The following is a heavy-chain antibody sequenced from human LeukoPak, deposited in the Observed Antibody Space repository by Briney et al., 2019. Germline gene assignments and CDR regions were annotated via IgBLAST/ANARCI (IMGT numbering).Heavy chain of an antibody. J-gene: IGHJ4*02. CDR3: AKAPIYASGSFRYYFDY. CDR1: GFTFDDYA. Sequence: GGSLRLSCAASGFTFDDYAMHWVRQAPGKGLEWVSGISWNSGTIDYADSVKGRFTTSRDNAKNSLYLQMNSLGPEDTASYYCAKAPIYASGSFRYYFDYWGQGTLVAVSS. CDR2: ISWNSGTI. V-gene: IGHV3-9*01. D-gene: IGHD3-10*01.